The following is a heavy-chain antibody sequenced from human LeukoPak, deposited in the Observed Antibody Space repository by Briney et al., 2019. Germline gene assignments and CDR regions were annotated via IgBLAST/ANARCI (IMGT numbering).Heavy chain of an antibody. CDR2: ISSNGGST. Sequence: GGSLRLSCAASGFTFSSYAMHWVRQAPGKGLEYVSAISSNGGSTYYANSVKGRFTISRDNSKNTLYLQMGSLRAEDTAVYYCARDPYNGSYGDDYYYYMDVWGKGTTVTISS. J-gene: IGHJ6*03. CDR3: ARDPYNGSYGDDYYYYMDV. V-gene: IGHV3-64*01. CDR1: GFTFSSYA. D-gene: IGHD1-26*01.